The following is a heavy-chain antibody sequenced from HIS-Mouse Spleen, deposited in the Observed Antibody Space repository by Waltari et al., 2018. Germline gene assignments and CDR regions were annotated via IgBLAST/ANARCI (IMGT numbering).Heavy chain of an antibody. CDR1: GFSLSTSGMC. CDR3: VRIAEGYSSGWYAFDY. Sequence: QVTLRESGPALVKPTQTLTLTCTFSGFSLSTSGMCVSWIRQPPGKALEWLARIDWDEDKYYSTYLKTRLTISKDTSKNQVVLTMTNMDTVDTATYYCVRIAEGYSSGWYAFDYWGQGTLVTVSS. D-gene: IGHD6-19*01. J-gene: IGHJ4*02. V-gene: IGHV2-70*15. CDR2: IDWDEDK.